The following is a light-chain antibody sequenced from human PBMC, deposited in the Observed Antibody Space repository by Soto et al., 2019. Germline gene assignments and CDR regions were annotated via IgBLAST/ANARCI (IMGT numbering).Light chain of an antibody. CDR1: QSISRY. V-gene: IGKV1-39*01. Sequence: DIQITQSPASLSASVGDRVTITCRASQSISRYLNWYQQKPGKAPKLLIYAASSLQSGVPSRFSGSGSGTDFTLTISSLHPEDFATYYCQQTYSTWTFGQGTKVDI. CDR2: AAS. CDR3: QQTYSTWT. J-gene: IGKJ1*01.